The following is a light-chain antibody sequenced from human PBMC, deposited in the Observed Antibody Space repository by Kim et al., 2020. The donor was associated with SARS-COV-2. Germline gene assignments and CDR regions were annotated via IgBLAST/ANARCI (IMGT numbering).Light chain of an antibody. J-gene: IGLJ3*02. CDR3: AAWDDTLSARV. V-gene: IGLV1-47*02. CDR2: GNN. CDR1: TSNVGKTY. Sequence: GQSVTISCSGRTSNVGKTYVYWYQQLPGTAPRLLIYGNNQRPSGVPDRFSGSKSGTSASLAISGLRSEDEANYYCAAWDDTLSARVFGGGTQLTVL.